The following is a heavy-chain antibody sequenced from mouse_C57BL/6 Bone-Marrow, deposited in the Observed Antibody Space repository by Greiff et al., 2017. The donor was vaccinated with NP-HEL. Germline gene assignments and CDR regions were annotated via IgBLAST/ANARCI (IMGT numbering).Heavy chain of an antibody. D-gene: IGHD2-12*01. CDR3: ARSPAYYNHYYAMDY. CDR2: ISSGGSYT. J-gene: IGHJ4*01. CDR1: GFTFSSYG. Sequence: EVKLMESGGDLVKPGGSLKLSCAASGFTFSSYGMSWVRQTPDKRLEWVATISSGGSYTYYPDSVKGRFTISRDNAKNTLYLQMSSLKSEDTAMYYCARSPAYYNHYYAMDYWGQGTSVTVSS. V-gene: IGHV5-6*01.